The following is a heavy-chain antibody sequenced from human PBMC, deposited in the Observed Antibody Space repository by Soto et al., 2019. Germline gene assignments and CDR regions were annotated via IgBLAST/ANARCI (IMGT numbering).Heavy chain of an antibody. V-gene: IGHV4-31*03. CDR2: IYYSGST. D-gene: IGHD4-17*01. CDR1: GGSISSGGYY. CDR3: ARVDDGDYDNWFDP. Sequence: SETLSLTCTVSGGSISSGGYYWSWIRQHPGKGLEWIGYIYYSGSTYYNPSLKSRVTISVDTSKNQFSLKLSSVTAADTAVYYCARVDDGDYDNWFDPWGQGTLVTVSS. J-gene: IGHJ5*02.